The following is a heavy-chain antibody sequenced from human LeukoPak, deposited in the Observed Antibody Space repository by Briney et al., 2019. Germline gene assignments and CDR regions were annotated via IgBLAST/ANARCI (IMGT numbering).Heavy chain of an antibody. Sequence: VASVKVSCKASGYTFTSYDINWVRQATGQGLEWMGWMNPNSGNTGYTQKFQGRVTMTRNTSISTAYMELSSLRSEDTAVYYCASVHGGSGSYFSYYFDYWGQGTLVTVSS. D-gene: IGHD3-10*01. CDR3: ASVHGGSGSYFSYYFDY. J-gene: IGHJ4*02. V-gene: IGHV1-8*01. CDR1: GYTFTSYD. CDR2: MNPNSGNT.